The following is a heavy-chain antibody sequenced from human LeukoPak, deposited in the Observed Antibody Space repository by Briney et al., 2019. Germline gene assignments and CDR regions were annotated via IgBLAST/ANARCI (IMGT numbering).Heavy chain of an antibody. D-gene: IGHD3-9*01. J-gene: IGHJ6*03. CDR3: TRDKPYFDILTGHPYYYMDV. Sequence: SETLSLTCTVSGGSINSGSYYWSWIRQPAGKGLEWIGRIYTSGSTNYNPSLKSRVTISAGTSKNQFSLKLGSVTAADTAIYYCTRDKPYFDILTGHPYYYMDVWGKGTTVTISS. V-gene: IGHV4-61*02. CDR2: IYTSGST. CDR1: GGSINSGSYY.